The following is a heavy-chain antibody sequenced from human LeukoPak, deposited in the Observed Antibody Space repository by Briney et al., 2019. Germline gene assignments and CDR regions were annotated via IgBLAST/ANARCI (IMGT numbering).Heavy chain of an antibody. Sequence: SQTLSLTCTVSGGSISSGGYYWSWIRQHPGKGLEWIGYIYYSGSTYYNPSLKSRVTISVDTSKNQFPLKLSSVTAADTAVYYCARVELGGMDVWGQGTTVTVSS. CDR1: GGSISSGGYY. V-gene: IGHV4-31*03. CDR2: IYYSGST. D-gene: IGHD1-26*01. J-gene: IGHJ6*02. CDR3: ARVELGGMDV.